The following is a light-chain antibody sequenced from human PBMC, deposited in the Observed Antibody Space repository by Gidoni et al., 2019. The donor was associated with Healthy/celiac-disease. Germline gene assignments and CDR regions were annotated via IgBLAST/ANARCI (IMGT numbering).Light chain of an antibody. Sequence: QSALPQPASVSGSPGQSITISCTGTSGDVGGYNYVTWYQQHPGKAPKLMIYDVSNRPSGVSNRFAGSKSGNTASLTISGLQAEDDADYYCSSYTSSSPLVFGGGTKLTVL. CDR3: SSYTSSSPLV. CDR1: SGDVGGYNY. J-gene: IGLJ2*01. V-gene: IGLV2-14*01. CDR2: DVS.